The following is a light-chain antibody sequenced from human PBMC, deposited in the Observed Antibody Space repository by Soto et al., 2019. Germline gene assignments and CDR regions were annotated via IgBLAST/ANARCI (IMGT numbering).Light chain of an antibody. CDR1: QTVNRNY. Sequence: EIILTQSPGTLALSPGDGATLSCRASQTVNRNYLAWYHQRPGQPPRLLIYGVSNRASGVPDRFSGDGSGTEFTPPIGRLDPDDFGVYYCQQYIDSPRTFGQGTRVEVK. CDR3: QQYIDSPRT. CDR2: GVS. J-gene: IGKJ1*01. V-gene: IGKV3-20*01.